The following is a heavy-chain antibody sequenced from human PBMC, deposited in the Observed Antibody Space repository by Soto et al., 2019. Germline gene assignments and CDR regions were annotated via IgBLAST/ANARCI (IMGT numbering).Heavy chain of an antibody. CDR1: GFTFSSYA. J-gene: IGHJ4*02. CDR3: AKYSSGWYYPFDY. V-gene: IGHV3-23*01. CDR2: ISGSGGST. Sequence: EVQLLESGGGLVQPGGSLRLSCAASGFTFSSYAMSWVRQAPGEGLEWVSAISGSGGSTYYADSVKGRFTISRDNSKNTLNLQMNSLRAEDTAVYYCAKYSSGWYYPFDYWGQGTLVTVSS. D-gene: IGHD6-19*01.